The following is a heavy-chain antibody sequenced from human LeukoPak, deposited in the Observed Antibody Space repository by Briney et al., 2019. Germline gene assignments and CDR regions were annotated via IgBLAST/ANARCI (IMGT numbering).Heavy chain of an antibody. CDR3: ARGRVVRGVMAY. CDR2: INHSGST. D-gene: IGHD3-10*01. J-gene: IGHJ4*02. V-gene: IGHV4-34*01. CDR1: GGSFSGYY. Sequence: SETLSLTCAVYGGSFSGYYWSWIRQPPGKGLEWIGEINHSGSTNYNPSLKSRVTISVDTSKNEFSLKLSSVTAADTAVYYCARGRVVRGVMAYWGQGTLVTVSS.